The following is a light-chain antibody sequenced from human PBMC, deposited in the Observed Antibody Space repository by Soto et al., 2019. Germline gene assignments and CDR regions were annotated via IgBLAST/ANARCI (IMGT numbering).Light chain of an antibody. V-gene: IGKV3-20*01. J-gene: IGKJ4*01. CDR2: DAS. Sequence: EIVLTQSPATLSLSPGERATLSCRASQSVSSYLAWYRQKPGQAPRLLIYDASSRATGIPDRFSGSGSGTDFTLTISRLEPEDFAVYYCQQFATSPLTFGGGTKVDIK. CDR1: QSVSSY. CDR3: QQFATSPLT.